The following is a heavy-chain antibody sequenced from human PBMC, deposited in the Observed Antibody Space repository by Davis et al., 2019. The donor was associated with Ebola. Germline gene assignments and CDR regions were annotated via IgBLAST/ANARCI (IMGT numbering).Heavy chain of an antibody. CDR2: INPSGGST. J-gene: IGHJ5*02. Sequence: AASVKVSCKASGYTFTSYYMHWVRQAPGQGLEWMGIINPSGGSTSYAQKFQGRVTMTRDTSTSTVYMELRSLRSDDTAVYYCARGITMVRGRDWFDPWGQGTLVTVSS. CDR1: GYTFTSYY. D-gene: IGHD3-10*01. V-gene: IGHV1-46*01. CDR3: ARGITMVRGRDWFDP.